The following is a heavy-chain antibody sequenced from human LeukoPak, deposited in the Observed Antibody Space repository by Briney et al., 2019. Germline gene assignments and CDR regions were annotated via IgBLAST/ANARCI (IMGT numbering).Heavy chain of an antibody. Sequence: MAGESLKISCKGSGYRFTKSWIGWVRQMPGKGLEWLGIIYPDDSRTRYSPSFQGQVTISADKSISTAYLQWSSLKASDTAMYYCARLVATIPDLGFDYWGQGTLVTVSS. D-gene: IGHD5-12*01. CDR3: ARLVATIPDLGFDY. CDR1: GYRFTKSW. CDR2: IYPDDSRT. J-gene: IGHJ4*02. V-gene: IGHV5-51*01.